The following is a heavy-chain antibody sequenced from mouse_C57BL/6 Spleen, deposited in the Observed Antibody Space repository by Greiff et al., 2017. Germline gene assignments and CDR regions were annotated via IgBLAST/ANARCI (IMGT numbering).Heavy chain of an antibody. V-gene: IGHV2-6-1*01. CDR3: ARHSGNYDWYFDV. D-gene: IGHD2-1*01. J-gene: IGHJ1*03. Sequence: VQVVESGPGLVAPSQSLSITCTVSGFSLTSYAIHWVRQPPGKGLEWLVVIWSDGFTTYNSVLKSRLSISKDNSKSQVFLKMNSLQTDDTAMYYCARHSGNYDWYFDVWGTGTTVTVSS. CDR1: GFSLTSYA. CDR2: IWSDGFT.